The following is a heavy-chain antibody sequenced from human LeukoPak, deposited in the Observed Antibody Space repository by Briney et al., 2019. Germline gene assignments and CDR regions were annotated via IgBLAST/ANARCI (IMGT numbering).Heavy chain of an antibody. V-gene: IGHV3-15*01. CDR1: GFTFSNAW. J-gene: IGHJ5*02. CDR3: TIVLRPYRGSGYRNWFDP. Sequence: GGSLRLSCAASGFTFSNAWMAWVRQVPGKGLEWLGRIKSKTDGETADYAAPVRGRFFISRDDRKDTLYVEINSLKAEDTGIYYCTIVLRPYRGSGYRNWFDPWGRGTLVTVSS. CDR2: IKSKTDGETA. D-gene: IGHD3-22*01.